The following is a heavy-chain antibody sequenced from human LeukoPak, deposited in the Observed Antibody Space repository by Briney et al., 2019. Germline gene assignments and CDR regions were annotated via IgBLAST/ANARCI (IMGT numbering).Heavy chain of an antibody. D-gene: IGHD3-3*01. CDR2: IYYSGST. Sequence: SETLSLTCTVSGGSISRGGYYWSWIRQHPGKGLEWIGYIYYSGSTYYNPSLKSRVTISVDTSKNQFSLKLSSVTAADTAVYYCARANGGWSGYNWFDPWGQGTLVTVSS. V-gene: IGHV4-31*03. CDR1: GGSISRGGYY. J-gene: IGHJ5*02. CDR3: ARANGGWSGYNWFDP.